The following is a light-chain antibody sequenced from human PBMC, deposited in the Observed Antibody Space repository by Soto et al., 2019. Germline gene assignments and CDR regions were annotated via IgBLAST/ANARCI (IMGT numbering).Light chain of an antibody. V-gene: IGLV1-44*01. J-gene: IGLJ1*01. CDR1: SSNIGSNT. CDR2: SNI. CDR3: ATWDDTLNGPV. Sequence: QSPLTQPPSASGTPGQRVTISCSGSSSNIGSNTVNWYQQLPGTAPKLLIDSNIQRPSGVPDRFSGSKSGPSASLAISGLQSEDEADYYCATWDDTLNGPVFGTGTKLTVL.